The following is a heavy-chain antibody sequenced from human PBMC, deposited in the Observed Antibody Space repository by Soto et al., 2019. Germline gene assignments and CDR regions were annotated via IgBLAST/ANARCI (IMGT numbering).Heavy chain of an antibody. CDR2: LMPILRAP. Sequence: QVQLVQSGAEVKKPGSSVKVSCKASGGAFSDYAFSWVRQAPGQGLEWLGGLMPILRAPDYAQTFQGRVPRTAEGFTRTGYREGNSLRSQDTAVDYGASWGKGQDIGPYYSGRDVWGQGTTVTV. D-gene: IGHD3-16*01. V-gene: IGHV1-69*11. CDR3: ASWGKGQDIGPYYSGRDV. CDR1: GGAFSDYA. J-gene: IGHJ6*02.